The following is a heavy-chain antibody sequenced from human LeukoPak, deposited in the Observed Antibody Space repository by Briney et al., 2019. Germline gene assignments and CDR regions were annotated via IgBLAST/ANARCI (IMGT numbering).Heavy chain of an antibody. J-gene: IGHJ4*02. D-gene: IGHD3-3*01. V-gene: IGHV3-23*01. CDR2: ISGSGGNT. CDR3: AKGSTIFGVGKYYFGY. Sequence: GGTLRLSSAASRFTFSSYAMSWVRHAPGKGLEWVSAISGSGGNTYYADSVKGRFTISRDNSKNNLYLPRNSSRAEDTAVYYCAKGSTIFGVGKYYFGYWGQGTLVTVSS. CDR1: RFTFSSYA.